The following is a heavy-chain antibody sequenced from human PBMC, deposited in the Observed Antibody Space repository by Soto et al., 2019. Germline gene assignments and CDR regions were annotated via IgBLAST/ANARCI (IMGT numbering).Heavy chain of an antibody. CDR1: GYSFTSYW. J-gene: IGHJ6*02. V-gene: IGHV5-10-1*01. Sequence: GESLKISCKGSGYSFTSYWISWVRQMPGKGLEWMGRIDPSDSYTNYSPSFQGHVTISADKSISTAYLQWGSLKASDTAMYYCARRDTAMVYYGMDVWGQATTVTVSS. D-gene: IGHD5-18*01. CDR2: IDPSDSYT. CDR3: ARRDTAMVYYGMDV.